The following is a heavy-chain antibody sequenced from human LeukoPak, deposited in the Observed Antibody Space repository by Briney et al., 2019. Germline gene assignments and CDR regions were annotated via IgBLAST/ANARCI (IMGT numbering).Heavy chain of an antibody. CDR1: GFTFSSYG. Sequence: GGSLRLSCAASGFTFSSYGMHWVRQAPGKGLEWVAVISYDGSNKYYADSVKGRFTISRDNSKNTLYLQMNSLRAEDTAVYYCAKDQATVVYWGQGTLVTVSS. CDR2: ISYDGSNK. V-gene: IGHV3-30*18. J-gene: IGHJ4*02. D-gene: IGHD4-23*01. CDR3: AKDQATVVY.